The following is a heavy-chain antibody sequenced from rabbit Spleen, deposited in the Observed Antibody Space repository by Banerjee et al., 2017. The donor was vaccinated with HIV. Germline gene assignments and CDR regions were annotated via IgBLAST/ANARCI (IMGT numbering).Heavy chain of an antibody. D-gene: IGHD2-1*01. CDR2: IDIGSSGFT. Sequence: QEQLVESGGGLVKPEGSLKLSCTASGFSFSSSSYMCWVRQAPGKGLEWIACIDIGSSGFTYFATWAKGRFTCSKTSSTTVTLQMTSLTAADTATYFCAGGDRLYFNWWGPGTLVTVS. V-gene: IGHV1S45*01. J-gene: IGHJ4*01. CDR3: AGGDRLYFNW. CDR1: GFSFSSSSY.